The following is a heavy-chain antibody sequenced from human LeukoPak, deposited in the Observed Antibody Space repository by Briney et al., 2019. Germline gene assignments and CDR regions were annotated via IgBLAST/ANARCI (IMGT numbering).Heavy chain of an antibody. V-gene: IGHV4-34*01. D-gene: IGHD2-21*01. CDR1: GGSFSGYY. CDR2: INHSGST. J-gene: IGHJ4*02. CDR3: ARGANSPFY. Sequence: PSETLSLTCAVYGGSFSGYYWSWIRQPPGKGLEWIGEINHSGSTNYNPSLKSRVTISVDTSKNQFSLKLSSVTAADTAVYYCARGANSPFYWGQRTLVTVSS.